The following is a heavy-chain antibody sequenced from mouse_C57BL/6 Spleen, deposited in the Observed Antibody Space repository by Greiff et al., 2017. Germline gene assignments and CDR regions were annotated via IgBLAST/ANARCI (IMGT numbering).Heavy chain of an antibody. V-gene: IGHV7-3*01. D-gene: IGHD2-5*01. CDR2: IRNNANGYTT. Sequence: EVQVVESGGGLVQPGGFTFTDYYMSWVRQPPGKALEWLGFIRNNANGYTTEYSASVKGRFTISRDNSQSILYLQMNALRAEDSATYYCARLGYSNPYAMDYWGQGTSVTVSS. J-gene: IGHJ4*01. CDR3: ARLGYSNPYAMDY. CDR1: FTFTDYY.